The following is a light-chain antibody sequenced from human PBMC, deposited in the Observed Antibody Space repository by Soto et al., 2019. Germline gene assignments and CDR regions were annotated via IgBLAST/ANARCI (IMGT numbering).Light chain of an antibody. CDR2: DAS. J-gene: IGKJ1*01. CDR1: QTVRNNY. CDR3: QQYGFSLRT. Sequence: EFVLTQSPGTLSLSPGERATLSCRASQTVRNNYLAWYQQKPGQAPRLLIYDASSRATGIPDRFSGGGSGTDFTLTISRLEPEDFAVYYCQQYGFSLRTFGQGSKVEI. V-gene: IGKV3-20*01.